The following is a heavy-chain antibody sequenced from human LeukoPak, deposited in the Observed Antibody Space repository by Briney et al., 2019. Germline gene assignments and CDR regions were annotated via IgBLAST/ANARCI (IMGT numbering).Heavy chain of an antibody. Sequence: GGSLRLSCAASGFTFSSYSMNWVRQAPGKGLEWVSSISSSSNYIYYADSVKGRFTISRDNAKNSLYLQMNSLRAEDTALYYCARGTTAGDYWGQGTLVTVSS. J-gene: IGHJ4*02. D-gene: IGHD6-13*01. V-gene: IGHV3-21*01. CDR2: ISSSSNYI. CDR1: GFTFSSYS. CDR3: ARGTTAGDY.